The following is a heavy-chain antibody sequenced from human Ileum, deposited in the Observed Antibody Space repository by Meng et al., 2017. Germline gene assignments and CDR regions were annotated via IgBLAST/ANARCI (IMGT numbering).Heavy chain of an antibody. D-gene: IGHD3/OR15-3a*01. CDR3: ARDWDWVVWDL. CDR1: DFTLGTYS. J-gene: IGHJ5*02. Sequence: QVVGSGEGLVQPGGSLTLPCAGSDFTLGTYSMHWLRQAPGKGLVWVSQIKPDGRTTAYADSVKGRFTISRDDAKNTLYLEMNSLRAEDAAVYYCARDWDWVVWDLWGQGTLVTVSS. V-gene: IGHV3-74*01. CDR2: IKPDGRTT.